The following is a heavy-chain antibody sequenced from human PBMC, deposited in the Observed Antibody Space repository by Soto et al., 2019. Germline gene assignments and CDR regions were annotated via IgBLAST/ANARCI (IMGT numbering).Heavy chain of an antibody. D-gene: IGHD3-22*01. CDR3: ARYLVSEKNTMIVVGDAFDF. V-gene: IGHV3-48*02. Sequence: GGSLRLSCAASGFTFSSYSMNWVRQAPGKGLEWVSYISSSSRTIYYADSVKGRFTISRDNAKNSLYLQMNSLRDEDTAVYYCARYLVSEKNTMIVVGDAFDFWGQGTMVTVSS. CDR1: GFTFSSYS. CDR2: ISSSSRTI. J-gene: IGHJ3*01.